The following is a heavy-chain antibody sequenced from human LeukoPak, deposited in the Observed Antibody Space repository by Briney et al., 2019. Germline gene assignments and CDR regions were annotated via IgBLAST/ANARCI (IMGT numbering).Heavy chain of an antibody. V-gene: IGHV4-59*01. CDR2: IYYSGST. CDR3: ARDRDRYCSGGSCYHDAFDI. D-gene: IGHD2-15*01. J-gene: IGHJ3*02. CDR1: GGSINSYY. Sequence: NPSETLSLTCTVSGGSINSYYWSWIRQPPGKGLEWIGYIYYSGSTNYNPSLKSRVTISVDTSKNQFSLKLSSVTAADTAVYYCARDRDRYCSGGSCYHDAFDIWGQGTMVTVSS.